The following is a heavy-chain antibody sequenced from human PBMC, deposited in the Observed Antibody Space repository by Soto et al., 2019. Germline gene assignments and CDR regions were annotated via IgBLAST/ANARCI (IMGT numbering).Heavy chain of an antibody. CDR1: GGTFSSYA. V-gene: IGHV1-69*06. D-gene: IGHD6-19*01. Sequence: QVQLVQSGAEVKKPGSSVKVSCKASGGTFSSYAISWVRQSPGQGLEWLGGIIPSFGTANYVQKFQGRVTITANKHTSPDYMELSSLRSEDTAVYYCTRGIAVAMDVWGQGTTVTVSS. CDR2: IIPSFGTA. CDR3: TRGIAVAMDV. J-gene: IGHJ6*02.